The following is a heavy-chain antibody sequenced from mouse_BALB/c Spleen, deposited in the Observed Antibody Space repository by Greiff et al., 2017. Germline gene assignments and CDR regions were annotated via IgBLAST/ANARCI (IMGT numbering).Heavy chain of an antibody. CDR1: GFTFSSFG. V-gene: IGHV5-17*02. D-gene: IGHD2-1*01. CDR2: ISSGSSTI. CDR3: ARSPYGNYPAWFAY. J-gene: IGHJ3*01. Sequence: EVNLVESGGGLVQPGGSRKLSCAASGFTFSSFGMHWVRQAPEKGLEWVAYISSGSSTIYYADTVKGRFTISRDNPKNTLFLQMTSLRSEDTAMYYCARSPYGNYPAWFAYWGQGTLVTVSA.